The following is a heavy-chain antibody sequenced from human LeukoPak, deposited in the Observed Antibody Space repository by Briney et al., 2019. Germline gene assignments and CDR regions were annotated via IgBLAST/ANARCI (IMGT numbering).Heavy chain of an antibody. Sequence: ASVKVSCKASGYTFTGYYMHWVRQAPGQGLEWMGWINPNSGSTNYAQKFQGRLTMTRDTSISTAFMDLSRLRSDDTAVYYCARRGNYGDYFDYWGQGTLVTVSS. V-gene: IGHV1-2*02. CDR2: INPNSGST. CDR1: GYTFTGYY. CDR3: ARRGNYGDYFDY. D-gene: IGHD4-17*01. J-gene: IGHJ4*02.